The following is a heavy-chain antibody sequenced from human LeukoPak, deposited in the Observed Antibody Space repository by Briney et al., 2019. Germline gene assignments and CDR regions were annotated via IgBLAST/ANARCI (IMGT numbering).Heavy chain of an antibody. Sequence: PGGSLRLSCAASGFTFSSYGMHWVRQAPGKGLEWVAVISYDGSNKYYADSVKGRFTISRDNAKNSLYLQMNSLRAEDTAVYYCASDTFTYYYDSRDYYYGMDVWGQGTTVTVSS. CDR2: ISYDGSNK. J-gene: IGHJ6*02. CDR3: ASDTFTYYYDSRDYYYGMDV. CDR1: GFTFSSYG. V-gene: IGHV3-30*03. D-gene: IGHD3-22*01.